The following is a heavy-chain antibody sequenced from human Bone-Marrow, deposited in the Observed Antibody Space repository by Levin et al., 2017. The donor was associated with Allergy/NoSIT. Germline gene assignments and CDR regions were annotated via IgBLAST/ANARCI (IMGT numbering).Heavy chain of an antibody. CDR3: ARDPYGDSDAFDM. CDR2: LYSGGSD. D-gene: IGHD4-17*01. V-gene: IGHV3-66*01. CDR1: GFDVTYYF. J-gene: IGHJ3*02. Sequence: GESLKISCAASGFDVTYYFMNWVRQAPGEGLQWVSVLYSGGSDNYADSVKGRFTVSRDNSENTVFLQMESLRAEDTAIYYCARDPYGDSDAFDMWGQGTMVTVAS.